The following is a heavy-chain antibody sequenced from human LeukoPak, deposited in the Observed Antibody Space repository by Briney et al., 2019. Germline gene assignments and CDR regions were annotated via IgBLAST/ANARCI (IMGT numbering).Heavy chain of an antibody. Sequence: GASVKVPCKASGYTFTNYAMHWVRQAPGQRLEWMGWIKAGNGNTEYPQKFQGRVTITRDTSASTAYMELSSLRSEDTAVYYCARERDVGRYSSGWYSWDYWGQGILVTVSS. CDR1: GYTFTNYA. CDR3: ARERDVGRYSSGWYSWDY. J-gene: IGHJ4*02. CDR2: IKAGNGNT. V-gene: IGHV1-3*01. D-gene: IGHD6-19*01.